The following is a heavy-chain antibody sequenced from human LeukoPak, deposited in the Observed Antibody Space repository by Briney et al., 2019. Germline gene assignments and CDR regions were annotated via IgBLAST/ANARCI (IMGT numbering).Heavy chain of an antibody. Sequence: ASVKVSCKASGYTFTGYYMHWVRQAPGQGLEWMGWINPNSGGTNYAQKFQGRVTMTRDTSISTAYMELSRLRSDDTAVYYCASPSSDFWSGYYTFRYWGQGTLVTVSS. CDR1: GYTFTGYY. V-gene: IGHV1-2*02. J-gene: IGHJ4*02. D-gene: IGHD3-3*01. CDR2: INPNSGGT. CDR3: ASPSSDFWSGYYTFRY.